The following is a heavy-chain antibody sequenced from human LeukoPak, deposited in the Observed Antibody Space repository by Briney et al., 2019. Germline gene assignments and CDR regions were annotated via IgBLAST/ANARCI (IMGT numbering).Heavy chain of an antibody. Sequence: GRSLRLSCEASGFTFSYHEMHWVRQAPGKGLEWVAVISYDGSNKYYADSVKGRAAISRDNSNNALYLEMNSLTPDDTAVYYCARGCGSASCPYFFDNWGQGTLVTVST. J-gene: IGHJ4*02. CDR1: GFTFSYHE. CDR3: ARGCGSASCPYFFDN. V-gene: IGHV3-30*03. CDR2: ISYDGSNK. D-gene: IGHD2-2*01.